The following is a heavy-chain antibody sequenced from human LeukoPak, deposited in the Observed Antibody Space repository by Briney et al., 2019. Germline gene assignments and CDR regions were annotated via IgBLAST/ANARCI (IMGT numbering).Heavy chain of an antibody. CDR1: TDSFSSHY. Sequence: SETLSLTCAVSTDSFSSHYWTWIRQPPGKGLEWIGYISYIGSTNYNPSLKSRVAISVDTSKNQFSLKLSSVTAADTAVYYCARERGGYIDWGQGTLVTVSS. V-gene: IGHV4-59*11. CDR2: ISYIGST. D-gene: IGHD5-12*01. J-gene: IGHJ4*02. CDR3: ARERGGYID.